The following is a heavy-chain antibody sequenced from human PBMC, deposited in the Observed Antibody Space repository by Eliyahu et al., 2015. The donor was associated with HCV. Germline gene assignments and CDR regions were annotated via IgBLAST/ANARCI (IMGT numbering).Heavy chain of an antibody. CDR1: GGSITTYY. J-gene: IGHJ5*02. D-gene: IGHD6-19*01. CDR2: IHXXGXT. Sequence: QVQLQESGPGLVKPSETLSLXCTVSGGSITTYYRSWIRQPPGKXPGWVGXIHXXGXTNYNPSLKSRVTISVDTSKNQFSLNLTSVTAADTAVYYCASGGGGIAVAGTGGWFDPWGQGTLVTVSS. V-gene: IGHV4-59*01. CDR3: ASGGGGIAVAGTGGWFDP.